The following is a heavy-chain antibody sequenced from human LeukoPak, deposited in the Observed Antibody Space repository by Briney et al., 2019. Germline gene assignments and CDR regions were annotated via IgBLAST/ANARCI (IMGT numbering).Heavy chain of an antibody. J-gene: IGHJ6*03. V-gene: IGHV1-69*05. Sequence: GSSVKVSCKASRGTFSSYAISWVRQAPGQGLEWMGGIIPIFGTANYAQKFQRRVTITTDEYTSTAYMELSSLRSEDTAVYYCAREETLDMGRGVIINSHYYYMDVWGKGTTVTVSS. CDR1: RGTFSSYA. CDR2: IIPIFGTA. D-gene: IGHD3-10*01. CDR3: AREETLDMGRGVIINSHYYYMDV.